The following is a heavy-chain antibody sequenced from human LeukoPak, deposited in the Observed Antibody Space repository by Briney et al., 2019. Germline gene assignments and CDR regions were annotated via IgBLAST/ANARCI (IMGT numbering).Heavy chain of an antibody. J-gene: IGHJ4*02. CDR2: IWYDGSYK. V-gene: IGHV3-33*01. CDR3: ARDKGTFDY. Sequence: GGSLRLSCAASGFTFSSYGMHWVRQAPGKGLDWVAVIWYDGSYKYYADSVKGRFTISRDNSKNTLYLQMNSLRAEDTVVYYCARDKGTFDYWGQGTLVTVSS. CDR1: GFTFSSYG.